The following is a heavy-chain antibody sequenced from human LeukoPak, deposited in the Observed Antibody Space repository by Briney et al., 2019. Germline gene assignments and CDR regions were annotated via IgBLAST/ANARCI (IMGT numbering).Heavy chain of an antibody. J-gene: IGHJ6*03. D-gene: IGHD5-18*01. CDR2: IRYDGSDK. V-gene: IGHV3-30*02. CDR1: GFTFSYYG. Sequence: GGSLRLSCAASGFTFSYYGMHWVRQAPGKGLEWVAFIRYDGSDKFYADSVKGRFTISRDNSKNTLYLQMNSLRAEDTAVYYCAKGSSFGLGYYYYMDVWGNGTTVAVSS. CDR3: AKGSSFGLGYYYYMDV.